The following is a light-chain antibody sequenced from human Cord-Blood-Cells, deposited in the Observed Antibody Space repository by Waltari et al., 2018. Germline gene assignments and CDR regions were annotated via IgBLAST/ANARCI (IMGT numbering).Light chain of an antibody. CDR2: DAS. CDR1: QGISSA. Sequence: AIQLTQSPSSLSASVGDXXXITCRASQGISSALAWYQQKPGKAPKLLIYDASSLESGVPSRFSGSGSGTDFTLTISSLQPEDFATYYCQQFNSYLLFGGGTKVEIK. J-gene: IGKJ4*01. CDR3: QQFNSYLL. V-gene: IGKV1-13*02.